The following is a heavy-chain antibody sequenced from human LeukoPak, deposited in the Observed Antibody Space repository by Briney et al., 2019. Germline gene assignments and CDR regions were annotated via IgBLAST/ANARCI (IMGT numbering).Heavy chain of an antibody. J-gene: IGHJ6*03. CDR1: GGSFSYYY. CDR3: AREMRGIYYYYYMDV. CDR2: IYYSGST. Sequence: SETLSLTCAVYGGSFSYYYWSWIRQPPGKGLEWIGYIYYSGSTNYNPSLKSRVTISVDTSKNQFSLKLSSVTAADTAVYYCAREMRGIYYYYYMDVWGKGTTVTVSS. V-gene: IGHV4-59*12. D-gene: IGHD3-10*01.